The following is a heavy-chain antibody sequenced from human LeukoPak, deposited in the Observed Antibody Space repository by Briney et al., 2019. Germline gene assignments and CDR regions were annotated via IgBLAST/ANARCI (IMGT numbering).Heavy chain of an antibody. J-gene: IGHJ6*03. CDR1: GFTFSDYY. Sequence: PGGSLRLSCAASGFTFSDYYMSWIRQAPGKGLEWVSYISSSGSTIYYADSVKGRFTISRDNAKNSLYLQMNSLRAEDTAVYYCARHGSVASYWYYYYYMDVWGKGTTVTVSS. V-gene: IGHV3-11*04. CDR2: ISSSGSTI. D-gene: IGHD2-15*01. CDR3: ARHGSVASYWYYYYYMDV.